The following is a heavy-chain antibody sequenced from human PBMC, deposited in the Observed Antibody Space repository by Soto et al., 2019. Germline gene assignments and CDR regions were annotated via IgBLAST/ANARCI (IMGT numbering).Heavy chain of an antibody. D-gene: IGHD3-16*02. CDR2: FDPEDGET. V-gene: IGHV1-24*01. Sequence: ASVKVSCKVSGYTLTELSMHWVRQAPGKGLEWMGGFDPEDGETIYAQKFQGRVTMTEDTSTDTAYMELSSLRSEDTAVYYCATGLASLTDPEHFQHWGQGTLVIVSS. CDR3: ATGLASLTDPEHFQH. J-gene: IGHJ1*01. CDR1: GYTLTELS.